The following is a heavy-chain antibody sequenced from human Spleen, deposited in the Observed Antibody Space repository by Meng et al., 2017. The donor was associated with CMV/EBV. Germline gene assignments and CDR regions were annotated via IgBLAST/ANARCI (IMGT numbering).Heavy chain of an antibody. V-gene: IGHV3-9*01. D-gene: IGHD3-3*02. J-gene: IGHJ5*02. CDR2: ISWNSGNI. Sequence: SLKISCAASGFTFNTYWMHWVRQAPGKGLEWVSGISWNSGNIAYAASVQGRFNISRDNAKNSVYLLMNSVRLEDTALYYCVRAGLALDPWGQGTLVTVSS. CDR1: GFTFNTYW. CDR3: VRAGLALDP.